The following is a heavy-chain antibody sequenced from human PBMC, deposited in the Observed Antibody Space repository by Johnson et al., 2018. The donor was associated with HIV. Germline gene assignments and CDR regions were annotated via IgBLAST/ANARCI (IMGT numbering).Heavy chain of an antibody. CDR3: ATKGSKWELIVEGFAV. J-gene: IGHJ3*01. CDR2: LYADGRT. D-gene: IGHD1-26*01. V-gene: IGHV3-66*02. CDR1: GFTVSSNY. Sequence: VQLVESGGGLVQPGGSLRLSCAASGFTVSSNYMTWFRQAPGKGLEWVSVLYADGRTYYADSVKGRFTVSSDYSENTLYLQMNSLTAEDTAVYYCATKGSKWELIVEGFAVWGQGTMVTVSS.